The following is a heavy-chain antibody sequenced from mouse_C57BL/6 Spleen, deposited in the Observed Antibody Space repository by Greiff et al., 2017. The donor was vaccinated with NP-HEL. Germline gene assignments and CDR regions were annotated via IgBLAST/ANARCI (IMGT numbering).Heavy chain of an antibody. Sequence: VQGVESGPGLVQPSQSLSITCTVSGFSLTSYGVHWVRQSPGKGLEWLGVIWSGGSTDYNAAFISRLSISKDNSKSQVFFKMNSLQADDTAIYYCARSTTVVGGYYFDYWGQGTTLTVSS. CDR3: ARSTTVVGGYYFDY. CDR2: IWSGGST. CDR1: GFSLTSYG. V-gene: IGHV2-2*01. J-gene: IGHJ2*01. D-gene: IGHD1-1*01.